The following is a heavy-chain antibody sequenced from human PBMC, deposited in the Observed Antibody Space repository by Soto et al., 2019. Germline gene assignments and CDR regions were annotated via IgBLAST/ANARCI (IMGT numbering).Heavy chain of an antibody. CDR1: GFTFSSYS. CDR2: ISSSSSYI. CDR3: ASRPRFDP. D-gene: IGHD6-6*01. V-gene: IGHV3-21*01. J-gene: IGHJ5*02. Sequence: GASVKLSCAASGFTFSSYSMNWVRQAPGKGLEWVSSISSSSSYIYYADSVKGRFTISRDNAKNSLYLQMNSLRAEDTAVYYCASRPRFDPWGQGTLVTVSS.